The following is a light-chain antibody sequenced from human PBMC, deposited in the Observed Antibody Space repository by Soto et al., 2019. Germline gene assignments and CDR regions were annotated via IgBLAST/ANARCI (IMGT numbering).Light chain of an antibody. Sequence: EKVLTQSPAPLSVSPRERAPPPRRASQTVGSNLAWYQQKPGQTPRLLIYGASTRAAGLAARFSGSGSRTDFTLTISSLQSEDFAVYYCQQYNNWPITFGQGTRLEIK. CDR3: QQYNNWPIT. CDR2: GAS. CDR1: QTVGSN. V-gene: IGKV3-15*01. J-gene: IGKJ5*01.